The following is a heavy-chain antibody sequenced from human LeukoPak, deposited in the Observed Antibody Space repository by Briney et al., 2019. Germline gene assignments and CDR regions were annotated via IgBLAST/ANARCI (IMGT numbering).Heavy chain of an antibody. CDR2: IGTAGDT. Sequence: GGSLILPCAASGFTFSSYDMHWVRQATGKGLEWVSAIGTAGDTYYPGSVKGRFTISRENAKNSLYLQMNSLRAGDTAVYYCARVGRSGSPFGYWGQGTLVTVSS. D-gene: IGHD1-26*01. CDR1: GFTFSSYD. CDR3: ARVGRSGSPFGY. V-gene: IGHV3-13*01. J-gene: IGHJ4*02.